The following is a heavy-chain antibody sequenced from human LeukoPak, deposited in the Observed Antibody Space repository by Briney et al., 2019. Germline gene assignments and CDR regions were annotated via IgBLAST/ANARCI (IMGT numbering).Heavy chain of an antibody. J-gene: IGHJ4*02. Sequence: GGSLRLSCAASGFTVSSNYMSWVRQAPGKGLEWVSVIYSGGSTYYADSVKGRFTISRDNSKNTLYLQMNSLRAEDTAVYYCARGPDFWSGSYYFDYWGQGTLVTVSS. D-gene: IGHD3-3*01. CDR1: GFTVSSNY. V-gene: IGHV3-53*01. CDR2: IYSGGST. CDR3: ARGPDFWSGSYYFDY.